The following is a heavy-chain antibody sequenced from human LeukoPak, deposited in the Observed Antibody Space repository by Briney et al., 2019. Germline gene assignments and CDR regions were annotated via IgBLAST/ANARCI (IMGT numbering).Heavy chain of an antibody. CDR3: ARDDYGGNWPYYYYYMDV. CDR1: GFTFSSYS. D-gene: IGHD4-23*01. CDR2: ISSSSSTI. J-gene: IGHJ6*03. Sequence: LAGGSLRLSCAASGFTFSSYSMNWVRQAPGKGLEWVSYISSSSSTIYYADSVKGRFTISRDNAKNSLYLQMNSLRAEDTAVYYCARDDYGGNWPYYYYYMDVWGKGTTVTVSS. V-gene: IGHV3-48*01.